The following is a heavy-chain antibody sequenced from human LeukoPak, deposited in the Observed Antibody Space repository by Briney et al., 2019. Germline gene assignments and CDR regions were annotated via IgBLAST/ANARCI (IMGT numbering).Heavy chain of an antibody. CDR2: INPTSGYT. D-gene: IGHD4-17*01. V-gene: IGHV3-11*06. J-gene: IGHJ4*02. CDR3: ARAKTGRSLTVTPDYFDY. CDR1: GFTFSDYY. Sequence: PGGSLRLSCAASGFTFSDYYMSWIRQAPGKGLEWLSYINPTSGYTPYADSVRGRFTISRDNAKNSLYLQMNSLRAEDTAVYYCARAKTGRSLTVTPDYFDYWGQGTLVTVSS.